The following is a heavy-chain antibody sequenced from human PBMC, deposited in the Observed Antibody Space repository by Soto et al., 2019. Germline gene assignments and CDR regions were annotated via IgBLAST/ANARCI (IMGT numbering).Heavy chain of an antibody. Sequence: ASVKVSCKASGGTFSSYTISWVRQAPGQGLEWMGRIIPILGIANYAQKFQGRVTITADKSTSTAYMELSSLRSEDTAVYYCATRDGYNWYYYYGMDVWGQGTTVTVSS. CDR2: IIPILGIA. V-gene: IGHV1-69*02. D-gene: IGHD5-12*01. CDR1: GGTFSSYT. J-gene: IGHJ6*02. CDR3: ATRDGYNWYYYYGMDV.